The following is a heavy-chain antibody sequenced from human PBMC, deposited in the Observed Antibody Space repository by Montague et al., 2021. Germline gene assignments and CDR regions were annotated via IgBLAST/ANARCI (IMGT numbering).Heavy chain of an antibody. D-gene: IGHD2-8*01. J-gene: IGHJ4*02. V-gene: IGHV4-59*07. CDR1: GDSINFYY. Sequence: SDTVSLTSTVSGDSINFYYWSWIRQPPGKGLEWIGYVYYTGTTNXNPSLKSRVTISVDTSRNQFFLNVNSVTAADTAVYYCARKGTNWDYWGQGTLVTVSS. CDR2: VYYTGTT. CDR3: ARKGTNWDY.